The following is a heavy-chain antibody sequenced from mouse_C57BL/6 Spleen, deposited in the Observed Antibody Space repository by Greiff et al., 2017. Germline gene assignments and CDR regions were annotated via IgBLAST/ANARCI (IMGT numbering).Heavy chain of an antibody. D-gene: IGHD1-1*01. CDR1: GYTFTSYW. Sequence: VQLQQPGAELVRPGSSVKLSCKASGYTFTSYWMHWVKQRPIQGLEWIGNIDPSDSETHYNQKFKDKATLTVDKSSSTAYMQLNSLTSEDSAVNYCARAYTTVVATDYWGQGTTLTVSS. V-gene: IGHV1-52*01. CDR2: IDPSDSET. CDR3: ARAYTTVVATDY. J-gene: IGHJ2*01.